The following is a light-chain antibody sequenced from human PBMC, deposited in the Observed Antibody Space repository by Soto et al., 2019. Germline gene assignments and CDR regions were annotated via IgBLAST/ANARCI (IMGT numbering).Light chain of an antibody. CDR1: SSNIGAGYD. J-gene: IGLJ2*01. Sequence: QTVVTQPPSVSGAPGQRVTISCTGSSSNIGAGYDVHWYQQLPGTAPKVLIYGNNNRPSGVPDRFSGSKSATSASLAITGLQSEDEADYYCQSYDNSLSGSLFGGGTKLTVL. V-gene: IGLV1-40*01. CDR2: GNN. CDR3: QSYDNSLSGSL.